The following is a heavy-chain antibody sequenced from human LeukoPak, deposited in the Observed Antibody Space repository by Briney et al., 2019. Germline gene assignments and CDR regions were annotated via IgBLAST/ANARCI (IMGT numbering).Heavy chain of an antibody. CDR3: TRDGSPSCYMCPWVSDI. Sequence: SSETLSLTCTVSGGSISSHYWSWIRQPPGKGPEWIGYIYHRGSNNYNPSLKSRVTMSVDSSKNQFSLNLTSVTAADTAVYYCTRDGSPSCYMCPWVSDIWGQGTLVTVSS. CDR2: IYHRGSN. CDR1: GGSISSHY. J-gene: IGHJ3*02. D-gene: IGHD2-2*02. V-gene: IGHV4-59*11.